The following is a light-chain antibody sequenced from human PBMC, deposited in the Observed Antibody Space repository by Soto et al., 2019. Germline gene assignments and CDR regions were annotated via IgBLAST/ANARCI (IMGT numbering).Light chain of an antibody. V-gene: IGLV2-11*01. CDR1: SSDVGAYNY. Sequence: QSVLTQPRSVSGSPGQSVTISCTGTSSDVGAYNYVSWYQQHPGKAPKLIIHDVSQRPSGVPDRFSGSTSGNTASLTISGLQADDEGDYYCCSYGGSDTLSYVFGTGTKLTVL. CDR3: CSYGGSDTLSYV. J-gene: IGLJ1*01. CDR2: DVS.